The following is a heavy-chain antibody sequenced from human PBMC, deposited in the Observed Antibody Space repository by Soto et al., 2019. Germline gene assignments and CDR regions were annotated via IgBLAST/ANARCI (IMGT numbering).Heavy chain of an antibody. Sequence: QVQLQESGPGLVKPSQTLSLTCTVSGGSISSGGYYWSWIRQHPGKGLEWIGYIYYSGSTYYNPSLKSRVTXSXXXSXYHFSLKLSSVTAADTAVYYCARAAATMVRGNWFDPWGQGTLVTVSS. D-gene: IGHD3-10*01. V-gene: IGHV4-31*03. CDR1: GGSISSGGYY. CDR3: ARAAATMVRGNWFDP. J-gene: IGHJ5*02. CDR2: IYYSGST.